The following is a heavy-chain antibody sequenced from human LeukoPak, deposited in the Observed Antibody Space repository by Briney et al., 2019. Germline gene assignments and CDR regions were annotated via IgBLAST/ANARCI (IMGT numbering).Heavy chain of an antibody. CDR1: GGSISSGDYY. V-gene: IGHV4-30-4*08. D-gene: IGHD1-26*01. J-gene: IGHJ4*02. Sequence: SETLSLTCTVSGGSISSGDYYWSWIRQPPGKGLEWIGYIYYSGSTYYNPSLKSRVTISVDTSKNQFSLRLSSVTAADTAVYYCARVPSGSYPFDYWGQGTLVTVSS. CDR2: IYYSGST. CDR3: ARVPSGSYPFDY.